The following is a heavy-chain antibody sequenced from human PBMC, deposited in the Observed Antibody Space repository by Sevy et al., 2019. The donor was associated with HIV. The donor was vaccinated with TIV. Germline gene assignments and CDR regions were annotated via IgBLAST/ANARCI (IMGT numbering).Heavy chain of an antibody. D-gene: IGHD3-16*02. Sequence: GGSLRLSCAASGFTFNNYAMNWVRQTPGKGLEWVSGISGHGVQTYNADSVKGRFTISRDSSTDTLFLHTNSLRAEDTAIYYCAKNRDHDYHWGNYRYVPYFDYWGQGTLVTVSS. CDR3: AKNRDHDYHWGNYRYVPYFDY. CDR1: GFTFNNYA. V-gene: IGHV3-23*01. J-gene: IGHJ4*02. CDR2: ISGHGVQT.